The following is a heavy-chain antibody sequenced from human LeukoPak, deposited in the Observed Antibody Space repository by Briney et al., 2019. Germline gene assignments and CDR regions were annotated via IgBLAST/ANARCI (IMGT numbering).Heavy chain of an antibody. CDR1: GYSFTSYS. J-gene: IGHJ4*02. CDR3: AGRGGSGYSYGYGY. CDR2: IYPGDTNT. Sequence: GESLKISCTASGYSFTSYSIGWVRQMPGKGLEWMGIIYPGDTNTRYTPSFQGPVTISADKSTSTAYLQWSSLKGSDPAMYYCAGRGGSGYSYGYGYWGQGTLVTVSS. V-gene: IGHV5-51*01. D-gene: IGHD5-18*01.